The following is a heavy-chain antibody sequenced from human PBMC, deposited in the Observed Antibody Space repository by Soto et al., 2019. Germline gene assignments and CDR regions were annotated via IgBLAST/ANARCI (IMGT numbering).Heavy chain of an antibody. CDR1: GGSISSGGYY. CDR3: ASQPAPYYFDY. V-gene: IGHV4-31*03. J-gene: IGHJ4*02. CDR2: ISNSGSN. Sequence: PSETLSLTCTVSGGSISSGGYYWNWIRHHPGKALEWIGYISNSGSNYYNPYLKSRVLIAADTSKNLLSLKLSSVTTADTAVYYCASQPAPYYFDYWGRGDLVTVS.